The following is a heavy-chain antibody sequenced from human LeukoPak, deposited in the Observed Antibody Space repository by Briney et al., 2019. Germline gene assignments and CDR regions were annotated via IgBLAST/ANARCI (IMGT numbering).Heavy chain of an antibody. Sequence: SSETLSLTCAVYGGSFSGYYWSWIRQPPGKGLEWIGEINHSGSTNYNPSLKSRVTISVDTSKNQFSLKLSSVTAADTAVYYCAREGPTYYYDSSGYPTREYFQHWGQGTLVTVSS. J-gene: IGHJ1*01. CDR3: AREGPTYYYDSSGYPTREYFQH. V-gene: IGHV4-34*01. CDR2: INHSGST. CDR1: GGSFSGYY. D-gene: IGHD3-22*01.